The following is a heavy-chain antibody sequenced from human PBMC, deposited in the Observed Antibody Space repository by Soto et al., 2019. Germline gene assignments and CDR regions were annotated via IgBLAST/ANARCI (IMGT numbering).Heavy chain of an antibody. CDR1: GFTFEDYA. J-gene: IGHJ4*02. V-gene: IGHV3-43D*03. D-gene: IGHD3-22*01. CDR2: ISSDGSDP. Sequence: WGARRLACSPSGFTFEDYALHWFRQSSGKGPEWVSLISSDGSDPYYADSVKGRFTISRDNRKDSLYLQMNSLRPEDSAIYYCTKARFYFDSSPYDSWGQGTLVTVSS. CDR3: TKARFYFDSSPYDS.